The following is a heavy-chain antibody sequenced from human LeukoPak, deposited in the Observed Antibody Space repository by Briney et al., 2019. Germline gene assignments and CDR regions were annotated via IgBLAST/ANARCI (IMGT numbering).Heavy chain of an antibody. CDR1: GGSISSGSYY. D-gene: IGHD2-15*01. J-gene: IGHJ4*02. Sequence: PSETLSLTCTASGGSISSGSYYWSWIRQPAGKGLEWIGRIYTSGSTNYNPSLKSRVTISIDTSKNQFSLKLSSVTAADTAVYFCARVHGYCSGGGCYNPFDFWGRGTLVTVSS. CDR3: ARVHGYCSGGGCYNPFDF. CDR2: IYTSGST. V-gene: IGHV4-61*02.